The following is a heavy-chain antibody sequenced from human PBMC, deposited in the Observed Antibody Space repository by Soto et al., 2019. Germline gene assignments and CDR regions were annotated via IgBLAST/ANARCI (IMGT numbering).Heavy chain of an antibody. CDR2: IYYSGST. CDR1: GGSISSYY. V-gene: IGHV4-59*01. D-gene: IGHD6-13*01. J-gene: IGHJ6*03. Sequence: PSETLSLTCTVSGGSISSYYWSWIRQPPGKGLEWIGYIYYSGSTNYNPSLKSRVTISVDTSKNQFSLKLSSVTAADTAVYYCASVHIAAAGLPYYSYYYTDVWGKGTTVTVSS. CDR3: ASVHIAAAGLPYYSYYYTDV.